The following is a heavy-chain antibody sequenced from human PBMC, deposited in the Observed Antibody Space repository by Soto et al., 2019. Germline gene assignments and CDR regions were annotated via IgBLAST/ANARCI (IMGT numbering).Heavy chain of an antibody. D-gene: IGHD4-17*01. CDR3: AHAGDYDLFTFVH. Sequence: QITLKESGPTLVRPAQPLTLTCAFSGFSLTTYDMGVAWIRQPPGKALEWLALIYWDDDKRYSPSLTDRLAFSKDTTRNQVGLTITNLDPGDTATYFCAHAGDYDLFTFVHWGPGILVTVSS. CDR1: GFSLTTYDMG. J-gene: IGHJ4*02. V-gene: IGHV2-5*02. CDR2: IYWDDDK.